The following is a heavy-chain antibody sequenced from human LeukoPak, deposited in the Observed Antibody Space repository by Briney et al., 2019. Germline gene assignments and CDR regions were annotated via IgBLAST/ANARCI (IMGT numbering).Heavy chain of an antibody. V-gene: IGHV3-21*06. Sequence: GGSLRLSCAASGFTFSSYSMNWVRQAPGKGLEWVSSISSSSSYIYYADSVRGRFTISRDNAKNSLYLQMNSLRAEDTAVYYCARGRRGRVVVAASSYYYYYYYMDVWGKGTTVTVSS. J-gene: IGHJ6*03. D-gene: IGHD2-15*01. CDR1: GFTFSSYS. CDR2: ISSSSSYI. CDR3: ARGRRGRVVVAASSYYYYYYYMDV.